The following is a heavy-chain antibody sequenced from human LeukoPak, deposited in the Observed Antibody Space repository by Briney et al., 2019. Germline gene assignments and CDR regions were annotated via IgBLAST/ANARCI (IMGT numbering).Heavy chain of an antibody. CDR2: INHSGST. V-gene: IGHV4-34*01. D-gene: IGHD3-3*01. Sequence: SETLSLTCAVYGGSFSGYYWSWIRQPPGKGLEWIGEINHSGSTNNNPSLKSRVTISVDTSKNQFSLKLSSVTAADTAVYYCARLSEYYDFWSGSGRGDAFDIWGQGTMVTVSS. CDR3: ARLSEYYDFWSGSGRGDAFDI. CDR1: GGSFSGYY. J-gene: IGHJ3*02.